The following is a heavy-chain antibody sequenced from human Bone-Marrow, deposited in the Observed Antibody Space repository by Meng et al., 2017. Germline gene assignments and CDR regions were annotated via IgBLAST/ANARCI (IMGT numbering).Heavy chain of an antibody. CDR2: ISSSGSTI. CDR3: AREPGYGEEGFDY. D-gene: IGHD5-18*01. Sequence: LVWAGGGFVQPGRSLRRSWAASGFTFSYYYMSWIRQAPGKGLEWVSYISSSGSTIYYGDSVTGRFTISRDNAKNSLYLQMNSLRAEDTAVYYCAREPGYGEEGFDYWGQGTLVTVSS. V-gene: IGHV3-11*01. CDR1: GFTFSYYY. J-gene: IGHJ4*02.